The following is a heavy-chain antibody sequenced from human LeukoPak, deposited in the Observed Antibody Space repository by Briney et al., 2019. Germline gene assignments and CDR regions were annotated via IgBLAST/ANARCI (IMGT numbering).Heavy chain of an antibody. CDR1: GLTFSSYA. J-gene: IGHJ4*02. V-gene: IGHV3-23*01. D-gene: IGHD2-2*02. CDR2: ISGSGGST. CDR3: AKEFYLGYYISTICYNFDY. Sequence: GGSLRLSCAASGLTFSSYAMSWVRQAPGKGLEWVSAISGSGGSTYYADSVKGRFTISRDNSKNTLYLQMNSLRAENTAVYYCAKEFYLGYYISTICYNFDYWGQGTLVTVSS.